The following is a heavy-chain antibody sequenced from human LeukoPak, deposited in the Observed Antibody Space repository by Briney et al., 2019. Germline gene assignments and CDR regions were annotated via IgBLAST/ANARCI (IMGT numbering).Heavy chain of an antibody. D-gene: IGHD4-23*01. Sequence: SETLSLTCNVSGVSISSSSYYWGWIRQPPGNGLEWIGSIYSSGSTYYNSSLKSRVTISIDTSKNQVSLKMSSVTAADTAVYYCARQGVHGGRKPHWFDPWGQGTLVTVSS. CDR2: IYSSGST. CDR3: ARQGVHGGRKPHWFDP. J-gene: IGHJ5*02. V-gene: IGHV4-39*01. CDR1: GVSISSSSYY.